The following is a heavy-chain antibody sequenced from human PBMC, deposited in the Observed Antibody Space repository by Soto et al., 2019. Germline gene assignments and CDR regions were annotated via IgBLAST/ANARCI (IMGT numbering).Heavy chain of an antibody. J-gene: IGHJ4*02. CDR1: GFTFSNYA. CDR3: ARRGSGSYYDY. D-gene: IGHD1-26*01. Sequence: EVQLLESGGGLVQPGGSLRLSCAASGFTFSNYAMNWVRQAPGKGLEWASVISGSGDSTYYADSVKGRFTISRDNSKNTLYLQMNSLRAEDTAIYYCARRGSGSYYDYWGQGTLVTVSS. CDR2: ISGSGDST. V-gene: IGHV3-23*01.